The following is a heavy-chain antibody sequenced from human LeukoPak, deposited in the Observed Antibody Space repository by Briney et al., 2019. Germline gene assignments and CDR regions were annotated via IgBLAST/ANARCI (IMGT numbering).Heavy chain of an antibody. V-gene: IGHV4-59*11. D-gene: IGHD2-2*01. Sequence: SETLSLTCTVSGGSISSHYWSWIRQPPGKGLEWIGYIYYSESTNYNPSLTSRVTISVDTSKNQFSLKLSSVTAADTAVYYCARGYCSSTSCYLRYWGQGTLVTVSS. J-gene: IGHJ4*02. CDR3: ARGYCSSTSCYLRY. CDR1: GGSISSHY. CDR2: IYYSEST.